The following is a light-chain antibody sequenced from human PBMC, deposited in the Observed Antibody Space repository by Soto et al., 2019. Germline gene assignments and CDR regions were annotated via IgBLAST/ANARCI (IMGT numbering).Light chain of an antibody. Sequence: DIQMTQSPSTLSASVGDRVTITCRASQSISSWLAWYQQKPGKAPNLLIYAASSLQSGVPSRFSGSGSGTDFTLTISSLQPEDFATYYCQQYESYSPLTFGGGTKVDI. CDR3: QQYESYSPLT. V-gene: IGKV1-5*01. CDR1: QSISSW. CDR2: AAS. J-gene: IGKJ4*01.